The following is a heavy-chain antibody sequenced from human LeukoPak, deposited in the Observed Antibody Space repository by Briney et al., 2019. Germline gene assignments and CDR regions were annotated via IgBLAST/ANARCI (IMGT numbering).Heavy chain of an antibody. D-gene: IGHD5-12*01. CDR2: INPNSGGT. V-gene: IGHV1-2*02. Sequence: ASVKVSCKASGYTFTSYYMHWVRQAPGQGLEWMGWINPNSGGTNYAQKFQGRVTMTRDTSISTAYMELSRLRSDDTAVYYCARDGGYSGYDSFYFDYWGQGTLVTVSS. CDR1: GYTFTSYY. CDR3: ARDGGYSGYDSFYFDY. J-gene: IGHJ4*02.